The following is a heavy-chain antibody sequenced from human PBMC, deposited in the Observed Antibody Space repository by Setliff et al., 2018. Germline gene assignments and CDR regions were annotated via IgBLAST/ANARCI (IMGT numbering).Heavy chain of an antibody. V-gene: IGHV3-23*01. Sequence: PGGSLRLSCAASGFVFSNFAMNWVRQAPGKGLEWVSTISGGGTNMDYADSVKGRFTISRDNAKNTLYLQMNSLRVEDTASYYCARDPNGDYVGAFDPWGQGILVTVSS. CDR3: ARDPNGDYVGAFDP. J-gene: IGHJ5*02. D-gene: IGHD4-17*01. CDR2: ISGGGTNM. CDR1: GFVFSNFA.